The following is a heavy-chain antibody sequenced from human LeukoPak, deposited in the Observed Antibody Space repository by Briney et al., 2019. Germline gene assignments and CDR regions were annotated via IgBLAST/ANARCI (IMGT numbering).Heavy chain of an antibody. J-gene: IGHJ4*02. D-gene: IGHD4-11*01. CDR2: IYHSGNT. V-gene: IGHV4-38-2*01. CDR3: ARFPRNNYEPSQDY. CDR1: GYSISSGYY. Sequence: PSETLSLICSVSGYSISSGYYWDSIRQPPGKGLEWIGSIYHSGNTYYNTSLKSRVTIAVDTSKNQFSLKLTSVTAADTAVYYCARFPRNNYEPSQDYSGPESPLSVS.